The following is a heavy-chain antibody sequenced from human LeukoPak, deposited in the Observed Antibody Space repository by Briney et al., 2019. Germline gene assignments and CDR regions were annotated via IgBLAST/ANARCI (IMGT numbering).Heavy chain of an antibody. V-gene: IGHV4-39*07. Sequence: SETLSLTCTVSGGSISSSSYYWGWIRQPPGKGLEWIGSIYYSGSTYYNPSLKSRVTISVDTSKNQFSLKLSSVTAADTAVYYCARDRIAVTDPPNWFDPWGQGTLVTVSS. CDR1: GGSISSSSYY. D-gene: IGHD6-19*01. CDR2: IYYSGST. J-gene: IGHJ5*02. CDR3: ARDRIAVTDPPNWFDP.